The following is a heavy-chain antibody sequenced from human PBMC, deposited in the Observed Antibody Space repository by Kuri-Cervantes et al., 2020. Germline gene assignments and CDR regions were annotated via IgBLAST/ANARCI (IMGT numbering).Heavy chain of an antibody. J-gene: IGHJ6*03. D-gene: IGHD6-6*01. CDR1: GFTFSTYS. V-gene: IGHV3-48*01. CDR3: AKSQQLGPFFYYYYMDV. Sequence: GGSLRLSCAASGFTFSTYSMNWVRQAPGKGLEWVSYISSSSTTIYYADSVKGRFTVSRDNAKNSLFLQMNSLRAEDTAVYYCAKSQQLGPFFYYYYMDVWGKGTSVTVSS. CDR2: ISSSSTTI.